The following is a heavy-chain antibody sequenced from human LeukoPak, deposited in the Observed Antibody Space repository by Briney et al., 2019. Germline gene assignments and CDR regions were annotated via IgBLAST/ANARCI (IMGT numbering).Heavy chain of an antibody. V-gene: IGHV3-48*02. Sequence: GGSLRLSCAASGFTFSSYSMNWVRQASGKGLEWVSYITSTGSRIYYADSVKGRFTISRDNAKNSLYLQMNSLRDEDTAVYYCTRDPHALDYWGQGTLVTVSS. J-gene: IGHJ4*02. CDR3: TRDPHALDY. CDR1: GFTFSSYS. CDR2: ITSTGSRI.